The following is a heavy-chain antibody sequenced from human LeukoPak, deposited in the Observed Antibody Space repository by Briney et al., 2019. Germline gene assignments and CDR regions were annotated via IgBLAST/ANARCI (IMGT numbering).Heavy chain of an antibody. CDR3: ARHDILTGYSPSYFDY. V-gene: IGHV4-30-4*01. D-gene: IGHD3-9*01. J-gene: IGHJ4*02. CDR1: GGSISSGDYY. CDR2: IYYSGST. Sequence: SQTLSLTCTVSGGSISSGDYYWSWIRQPPGKGLEWIGYIYYSGSTYYNPSLKSRVTISVDTSKNQFSLKLSSVTAADTAVYYCARHDILTGYSPSYFDYWGQGTLVTVSS.